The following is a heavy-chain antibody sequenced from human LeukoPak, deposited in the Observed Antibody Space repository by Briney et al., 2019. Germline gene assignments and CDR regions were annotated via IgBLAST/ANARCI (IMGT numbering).Heavy chain of an antibody. CDR2: IKSKTDGGTT. D-gene: IGHD2-21*02. Sequence: AGGSLRLSCAASGFTFSNAWMNWVRQAPGKGLEWVGRIKSKTDGGTTDYAAPVKGRFTISRDDSKNTLYLQMNSLKTEDTAVYYCTTEVVVTAFGDYWGQGTLVTVSS. J-gene: IGHJ4*02. CDR1: GFTFSNAW. CDR3: TTEVVVTAFGDY. V-gene: IGHV3-15*07.